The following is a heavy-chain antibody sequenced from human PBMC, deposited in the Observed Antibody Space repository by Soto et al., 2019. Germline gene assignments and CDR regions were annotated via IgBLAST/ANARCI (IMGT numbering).Heavy chain of an antibody. CDR2: INAGNGNT. D-gene: IGHD3-10*01. Sequence: QVPLVQSGAEVKKPGASVKVSCKASGYTFTSYAMHWVRQAPGQRLEWMGWINAGNGNTKYSQKFQGRVTITRDTSASTAYMELSSLRSEDTAVYYCARTEILWFGELYYFDYWGQGTLVTVSS. CDR1: GYTFTSYA. J-gene: IGHJ4*02. CDR3: ARTEILWFGELYYFDY. V-gene: IGHV1-3*01.